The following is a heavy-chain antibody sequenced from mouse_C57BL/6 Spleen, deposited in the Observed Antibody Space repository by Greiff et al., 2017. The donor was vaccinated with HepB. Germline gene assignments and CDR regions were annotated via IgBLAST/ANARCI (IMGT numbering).Heavy chain of an antibody. Sequence: VQLQQSGAELVRPGASVTLSCKASGYTFTDYEMHWVKQTPVLGLEWIGAIDPETGGTAYNQKFKGKAILTADKSSSTAYMELRSLTSEDSAVYYCTRTPLYYDYEAWFAYWGQGTLVTVSA. V-gene: IGHV1-15*01. CDR2: IDPETGGT. CDR1: GYTFTDYE. CDR3: TRTPLYYDYEAWFAY. D-gene: IGHD2-4*01. J-gene: IGHJ3*01.